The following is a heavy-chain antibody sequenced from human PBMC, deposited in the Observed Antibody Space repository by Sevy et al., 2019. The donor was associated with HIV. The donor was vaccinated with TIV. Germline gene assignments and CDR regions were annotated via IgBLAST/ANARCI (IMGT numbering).Heavy chain of an antibody. Sequence: GGSLRPSCAASGFTVSSNYMSWVRQAPGKGLEWVSVIYSGGSTYYADSVKGRFTISRDNSKNTLYLQMNSLRAEDTAVYYCARDQGCSGGSCYSRSYYGMDVWGQGTTVTVSS. CDR3: ARDQGCSGGSCYSRSYYGMDV. V-gene: IGHV3-53*01. CDR1: GFTVSSNY. J-gene: IGHJ6*02. CDR2: IYSGGST. D-gene: IGHD2-15*01.